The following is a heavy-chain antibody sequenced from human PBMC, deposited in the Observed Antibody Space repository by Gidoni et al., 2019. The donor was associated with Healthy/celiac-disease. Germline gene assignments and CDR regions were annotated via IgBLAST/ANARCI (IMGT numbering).Heavy chain of an antibody. V-gene: IGHV5-51*03. J-gene: IGHJ6*02. Sequence: EVQLVQSGAEVKQPGESRKISCKGSGYSFTSYWIGWVRQMPGKGLEWLGFIYPGDSATRYSPSFQGQVTISADKSISTASLQWSRLKASDTAMYYCARTKTPVLRGGMDVWGQGTTVTVSS. CDR2: IYPGDSAT. CDR1: GYSFTSYW. D-gene: IGHD2-8*01. CDR3: ARTKTPVLRGGMDV.